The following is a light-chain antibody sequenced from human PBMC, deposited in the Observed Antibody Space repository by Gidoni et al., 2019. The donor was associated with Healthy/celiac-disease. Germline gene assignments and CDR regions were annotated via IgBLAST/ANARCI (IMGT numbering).Light chain of an antibody. CDR1: QSVSSN. CDR2: GAS. V-gene: IGKV3-15*01. J-gene: IGKJ4*01. CDR3: QQYNNWPLT. Sequence: EIVMTQSPATLSVSPGERATLSCRASQSVSSNLAWYQQKPGQAPRLLIYGASSGSGTEFTLTSSSLQSEEFAVYYCQQYNNWPLTFGGGTKVEIK.